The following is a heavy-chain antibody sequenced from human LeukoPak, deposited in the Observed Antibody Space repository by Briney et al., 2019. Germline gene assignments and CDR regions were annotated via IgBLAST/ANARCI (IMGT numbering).Heavy chain of an antibody. Sequence: SETLSLTCTVSGGSISTYYWSWIRQPPGKGLEWIGYIYYMGNTNKNPSLKSRVIILVDTSKNQFSLKLSSVTAADTAVYYCARVGDGNFDYWGQGTLVTVSS. V-gene: IGHV4-59*01. CDR3: ARVGDGNFDY. CDR1: GGSISTYY. CDR2: IYYMGNT. J-gene: IGHJ4*02.